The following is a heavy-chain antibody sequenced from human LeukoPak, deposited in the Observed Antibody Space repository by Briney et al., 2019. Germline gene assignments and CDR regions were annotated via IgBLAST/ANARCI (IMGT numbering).Heavy chain of an antibody. CDR3: ARDKGDYDTSGSLFVF. Sequence: GGSLRLSCAASGFTFIRYWMSWVRQVPRKGLEWVANIKQDGGEIYYVDSVKGRFTISRDNAKSSLYLQMNSLRAGDTAVYYCARDKGDYDTSGSLFVFGGQGTPVTVSS. V-gene: IGHV3-7*03. D-gene: IGHD3-22*01. CDR2: IKQDGGEI. CDR1: GFTFIRYW. J-gene: IGHJ4*02.